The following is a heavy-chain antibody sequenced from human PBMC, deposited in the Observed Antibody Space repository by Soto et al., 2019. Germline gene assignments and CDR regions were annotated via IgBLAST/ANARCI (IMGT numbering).Heavy chain of an antibody. CDR1: GFTFSDYD. J-gene: IGHJ3*02. CDR3: ARNYGDYLGDDAFDI. V-gene: IGHV3-11*01. CDR2: ISSSGSTI. D-gene: IGHD4-17*01. Sequence: GGSLRLSCAASGFTFSDYDMSWIRQAPGKGLEWVSYISSSGSTIYYADSVKGRFTISRDNAKNSLYLQMNSLRAEDTAVYYCARNYGDYLGDDAFDIWGQGTMVTVSS.